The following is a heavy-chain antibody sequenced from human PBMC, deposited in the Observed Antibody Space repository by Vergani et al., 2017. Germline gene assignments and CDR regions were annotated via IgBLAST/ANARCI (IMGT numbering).Heavy chain of an antibody. CDR3: ARDREESGYDYYFDD. Sequence: QVQLQESGPGLVKPSGTLSLTCAVSGGSISSSNWWSWVRQPPGKGLEWIGEIYHSGSTNYNPSLKSLVTISVDKSKNQFSLKLSSVAAADTAVYYCARDREESGYDYYFDDWGQGTLVTVSS. D-gene: IGHD5-12*01. V-gene: IGHV4-4*02. CDR1: GGSISSSNW. CDR2: IYHSGST. J-gene: IGHJ4*02.